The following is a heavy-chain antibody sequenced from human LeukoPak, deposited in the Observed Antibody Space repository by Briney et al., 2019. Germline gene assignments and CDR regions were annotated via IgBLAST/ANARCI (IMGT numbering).Heavy chain of an antibody. J-gene: IGHJ4*02. D-gene: IGHD6-13*01. V-gene: IGHV1-46*01. CDR2: INPSGSST. CDR1: GYTFTNFY. CDR3: ARDAVSSSWDGIDY. Sequence: ASVKVSCMSSGYTFTNFYMHWLRQAPGQGLEWMGLINPSGSSTSYAQKFQGRLSLTRDTSTSTVYMELSSLRSEDTAVYYCARDAVSSSWDGIDYWGQGTLVTVSS.